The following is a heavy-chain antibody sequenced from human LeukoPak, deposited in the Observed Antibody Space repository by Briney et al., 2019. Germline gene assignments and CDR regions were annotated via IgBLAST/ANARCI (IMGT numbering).Heavy chain of an antibody. Sequence: GASVTVSCKASGYTFTGYYMHWVRQAPGQGLDWMGWINPNSGGTNYAQKFQGRVTMTRDTSISTAYMELSRLRSADTAVYYCARDLAAAGANSDYWGQGTLVTVSS. CDR2: INPNSGGT. V-gene: IGHV1-2*02. J-gene: IGHJ4*02. CDR3: ARDLAAAGANSDY. CDR1: GYTFTGYY. D-gene: IGHD6-13*01.